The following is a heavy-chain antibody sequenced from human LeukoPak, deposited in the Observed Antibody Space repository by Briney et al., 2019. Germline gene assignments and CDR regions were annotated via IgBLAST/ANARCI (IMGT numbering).Heavy chain of an antibody. V-gene: IGHV4-31*03. CDR1: GGSISSGGYH. J-gene: IGHJ4*02. Sequence: SETLSLTCTVSGGSISSGGYHWSWIRQHPGKGLEWIGYIYYSGNTYYNPSLKSRVTISVDTSKNQFSLKLNSVTAADTAVYYCARTIGYPLLYFYCWGQGTLVTVSS. CDR3: ARTIGYPLLYFYC. D-gene: IGHD3-16*02. CDR2: IYYSGNT.